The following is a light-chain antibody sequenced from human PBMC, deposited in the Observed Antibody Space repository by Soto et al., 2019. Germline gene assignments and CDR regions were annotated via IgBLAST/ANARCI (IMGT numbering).Light chain of an antibody. CDR3: SSYTSSSTGWV. V-gene: IGLV2-14*01. Sequence: QAVVTQPASVSGSPGQSITISCTGTSSDVGGYNYVSWYQQHPGKAPKLMIYEVSNRPSGVSNRFSGSKSGNTASLTISGLQAEDEADYYCSSYTSSSTGWVFGGGTKVTVL. CDR2: EVS. J-gene: IGLJ3*02. CDR1: SSDVGGYNY.